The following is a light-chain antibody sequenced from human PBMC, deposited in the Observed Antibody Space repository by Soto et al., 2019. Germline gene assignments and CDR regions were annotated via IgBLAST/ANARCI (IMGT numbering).Light chain of an antibody. CDR3: QKYNSAPWT. CDR1: QVIDNY. V-gene: IGKV1-27*01. CDR2: AGS. J-gene: IGKJ1*01. Sequence: DIQMTQSPSSLSASVGDRVTITCRASQVIDNYLAWYQQQPGKVPRLLIYAGSVLQAGVPPRFTGSGSRTDFTLTISSLQPEDVATYFCQKYNSAPWTFGQGTKVEIK.